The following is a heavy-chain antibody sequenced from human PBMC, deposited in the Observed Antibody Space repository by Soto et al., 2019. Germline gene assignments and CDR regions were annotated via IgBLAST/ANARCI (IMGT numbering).Heavy chain of an antibody. J-gene: IGHJ2*01. V-gene: IGHV3-73*02. CDR1: GFRFSDSA. D-gene: IGHD4-17*01. CDR2: IRNKVNNYAT. CDR3: TRPTDNGDYDWYFDL. Sequence: QLVESGGGLVQPGRSLKLSCAASGFRFSDSALHWVRQASGKGLEWVGRIRNKVNNYATIYAASVKGRFTISRDDSKNTVYLHMISLKTEDTAVYYCTRPTDNGDYDWYFDLWGRGAPVTVSS.